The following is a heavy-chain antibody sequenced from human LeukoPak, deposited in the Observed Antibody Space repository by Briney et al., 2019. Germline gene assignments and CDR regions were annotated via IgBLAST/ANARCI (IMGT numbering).Heavy chain of an antibody. CDR2: INPNSGGT. J-gene: IGHJ4*02. Sequence: GASVKVSCKASGYTFTGYYIHWVRLAPGQGREWMGRINPNSGGTNYAQKFQGRVTMTRDMSISTAYMELSRLRSEDTAVYYCAKNSSSWYYYWGQGTLLTVSS. V-gene: IGHV1-2*06. CDR3: AKNSSSWYYY. D-gene: IGHD6-13*01. CDR1: GYTFTGYY.